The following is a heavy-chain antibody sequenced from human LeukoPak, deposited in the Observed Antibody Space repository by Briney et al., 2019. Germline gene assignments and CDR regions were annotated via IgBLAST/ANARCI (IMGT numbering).Heavy chain of an antibody. Sequence: SETLSLTCTVSGGSISSGDYYWAWIRQPPGKGLEWIGSIHYGGTTHYNPSLQSRVTISADTSKNLFALDLRSVTAADTAVYYCTRDIGDFVSDFWGQGTLVTVSS. CDR2: IHYGGTT. CDR1: GGSISSGDYY. CDR3: TRDIGDFVSDF. V-gene: IGHV4-39*02. D-gene: IGHD2-21*02. J-gene: IGHJ4*02.